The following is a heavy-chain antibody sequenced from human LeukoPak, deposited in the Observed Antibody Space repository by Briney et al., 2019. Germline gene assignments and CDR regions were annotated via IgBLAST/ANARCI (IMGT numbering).Heavy chain of an antibody. V-gene: IGHV3-23*01. Sequence: QTGGSLRLSCAASGFTFSSYAMSWVRQAPGKGLEWVSAISGSGGSTYYADSVKGRFTISRDNSKNTLYLQMNSLRAEDTAVYYCAKDRSYDFWSGSTGSNRYMDVWGKGTTVTVSS. J-gene: IGHJ6*03. CDR2: ISGSGGST. CDR3: AKDRSYDFWSGSTGSNRYMDV. CDR1: GFTFSSYA. D-gene: IGHD3-3*01.